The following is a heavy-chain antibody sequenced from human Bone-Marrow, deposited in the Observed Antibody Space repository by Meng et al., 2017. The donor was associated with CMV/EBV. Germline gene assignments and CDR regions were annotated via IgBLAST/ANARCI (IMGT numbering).Heavy chain of an antibody. V-gene: IGHV5-51*01. D-gene: IGHD3-22*01. CDR2: IYPGDSDI. CDR1: GYSFSIYW. CDR3: ARRVYYDSRGYPYYFDD. J-gene: IGHJ4*02. Sequence: GESLKISCKGSGYSFSIYWIGWVRQMPGKGLEWMGFIYPGDSDIRYSPSFQGQVTISADKSISTAYLEWSSLKASDTAVYYCARRVYYDSRGYPYYFDDWGQGARVTVSS.